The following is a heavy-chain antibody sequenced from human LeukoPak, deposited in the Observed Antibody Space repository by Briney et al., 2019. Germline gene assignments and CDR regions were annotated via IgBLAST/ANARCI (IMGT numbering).Heavy chain of an antibody. CDR1: GFTFSSHE. V-gene: IGHV3-48*03. J-gene: IGHJ3*01. D-gene: IGHD2-2*01. CDR2: ISGSGSSI. CDR3: ARGGYCRSTLCYVFNAFDV. Sequence: GGSLRLSCGASGFTFSSHEMNWVRRAPGKGLEWVSYISGSGSSIYYADSVKGRFTISRDNAKKSLYLQLNSVRAEDTAAYYCARGGYCRSTLCYVFNAFDVWGQGTMVTVSS.